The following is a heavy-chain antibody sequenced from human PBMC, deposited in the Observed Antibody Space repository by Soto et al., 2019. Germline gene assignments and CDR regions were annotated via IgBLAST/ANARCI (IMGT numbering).Heavy chain of an antibody. CDR2: ISYDGSNK. CDR3: AKGTVRSGWIPRLEGMDV. Sequence: QVQLVESGGGVVQPGRSLRLSCAASGFTFSSYGMHWVRQAPGKGLEWVAVISYDGSNKYYADSVKGRFTISRDNSKNTLYLQMNSLRAEDTAVYYCAKGTVRSGWIPRLEGMDVWGQGTTVTVSS. CDR1: GFTFSSYG. D-gene: IGHD6-19*01. V-gene: IGHV3-30*18. J-gene: IGHJ6*02.